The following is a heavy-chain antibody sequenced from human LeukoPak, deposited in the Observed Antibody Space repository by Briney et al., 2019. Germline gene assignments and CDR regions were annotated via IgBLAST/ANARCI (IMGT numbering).Heavy chain of an antibody. CDR1: GFTFSSYA. V-gene: IGHV3-23*01. CDR2: ISGSGGST. D-gene: IGHD5-18*01. CDR3: AKDGGYGYGWRKAFDI. Sequence: GGSLRLSCAASGFTFSSYAMSWVRQAPGKGLEWVSAISGSGGSTYYADSVKGRFAISRDNSKNTLYLQMNSLRAEDTAVYYCAKDGGYGYGWRKAFDIWGQGTMVTVSS. J-gene: IGHJ3*02.